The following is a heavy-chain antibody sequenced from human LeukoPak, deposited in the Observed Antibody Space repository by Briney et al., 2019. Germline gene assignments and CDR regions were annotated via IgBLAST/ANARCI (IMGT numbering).Heavy chain of an antibody. CDR1: GFTFSSYA. D-gene: IGHD5-12*01. CDR2: ISGSGGST. Sequence: PGGSLRLFCAASGFTFSSYAMSWVRQAPGKGLEWVSAISGSGGSTYYADSVKGRFTISRDNSKNTLYLQMNSLRAEDTAVYYCAKSGGYSGYDYGDYWGQGTLVTVSS. V-gene: IGHV3-23*01. CDR3: AKSGGYSGYDYGDY. J-gene: IGHJ4*02.